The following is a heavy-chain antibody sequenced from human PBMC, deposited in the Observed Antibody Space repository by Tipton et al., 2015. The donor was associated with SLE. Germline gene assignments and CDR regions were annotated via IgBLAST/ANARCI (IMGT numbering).Heavy chain of an antibody. CDR1: GFTFSRYA. J-gene: IGHJ4*02. CDR2: ISYDGINK. Sequence: SLRLSCAASGFTFSRYAIHWVRQAPGKGLEWVAFISYDGINKYYADSVKGRFTISRDNSNNTLYLQMNSLRAEDTATYYCARDPHGFDYWGQGTLVTVSS. CDR3: ARDPHGFDY. V-gene: IGHV3-30*01.